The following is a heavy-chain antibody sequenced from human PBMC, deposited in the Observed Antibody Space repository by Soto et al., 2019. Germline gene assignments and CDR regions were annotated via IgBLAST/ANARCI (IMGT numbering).Heavy chain of an antibody. CDR1: GYTFTGYY. CDR3: ARDVDTAMVSWFDP. J-gene: IGHJ5*02. D-gene: IGHD5-18*01. V-gene: IGHV1-2*02. Sequence: AASVKVSCKASGYTFTGYYMHWVRQAPGQGLEWMGWINPNSGGTNYAQKFRGRVTMTRDTSISTAYMELSRLRSDDTAVYYCARDVDTAMVSWFDPWGQGTLVTVSS. CDR2: INPNSGGT.